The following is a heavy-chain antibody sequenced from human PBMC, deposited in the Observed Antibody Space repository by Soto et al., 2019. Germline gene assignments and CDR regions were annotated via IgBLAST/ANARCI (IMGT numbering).Heavy chain of an antibody. Sequence: EVQLVESGGGLVKPGGSLRLSCAASGFTFSSYSMNWVRQAPGKGLEWVSSISSSSSYIYYADSVKGRFTISRDNAKNSLYLQMNSLRAEDTAVYYCARYGDYPTSHYYYYYYMDVWGKGTTVTVSS. D-gene: IGHD4-17*01. CDR3: ARYGDYPTSHYYYYYYMDV. V-gene: IGHV3-21*01. CDR2: ISSSSSYI. CDR1: GFTFSSYS. J-gene: IGHJ6*03.